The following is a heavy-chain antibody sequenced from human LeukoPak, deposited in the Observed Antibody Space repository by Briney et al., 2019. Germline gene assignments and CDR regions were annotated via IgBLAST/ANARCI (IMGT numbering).Heavy chain of an antibody. CDR1: GFTFSSYG. CDR3: AKDESSTSYSEGFDY. Sequence: PGGSLRLSCAASGFTFSSYGMHWVRQAPGRGLEWVAFIRYDGNTKYYVDSVKGRFTISRDNTENTLYLQMNSLRAEDTAMYYCAKDESSTSYSEGFDYWGQGTLVTVSS. CDR2: IRYDGNTK. D-gene: IGHD2-2*01. V-gene: IGHV3-30*02. J-gene: IGHJ4*02.